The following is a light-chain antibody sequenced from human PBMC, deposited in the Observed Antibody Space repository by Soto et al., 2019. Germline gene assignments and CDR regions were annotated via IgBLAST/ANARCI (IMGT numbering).Light chain of an antibody. CDR3: QTWGTGIQV. Sequence: QSVLTQSPSASASLGASVKLTCTLSSGHSSYTIAWHQQQPEKGPRYLMNINSDGSHNKGDGIPDRFSGSSSGAERHLTISSLQSEDEADYYCQTWGTGIQVFGGGTKVTVL. J-gene: IGLJ2*01. CDR2: INSDGSH. V-gene: IGLV4-69*01. CDR1: SGHSSYT.